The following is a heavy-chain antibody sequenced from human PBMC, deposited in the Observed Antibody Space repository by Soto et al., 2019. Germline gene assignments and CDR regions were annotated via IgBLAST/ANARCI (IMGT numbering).Heavy chain of an antibody. V-gene: IGHV4-31*03. Sequence: KTSETLSLTCTVSGGSISSGGYYWSWIRQHPGKGLEWIGYIYYSGSTYYNPSLKSRVTISVDTSKNQFSLKLSSVTAADTAVYYCARVSFGVAGTIPYGMDVWGQGTTVTVSS. D-gene: IGHD6-19*01. CDR2: IYYSGST. CDR3: ARVSFGVAGTIPYGMDV. CDR1: GGSISSGGYY. J-gene: IGHJ6*02.